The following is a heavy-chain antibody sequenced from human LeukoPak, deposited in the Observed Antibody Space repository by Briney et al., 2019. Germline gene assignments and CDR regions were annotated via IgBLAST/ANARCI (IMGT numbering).Heavy chain of an antibody. CDR3: AKRARVYYGSGSYLDAFDI. D-gene: IGHD3-10*01. V-gene: IGHV3-23*01. Sequence: SGGSLRLSCAASGFTFGSYAMSWVRQAPGKGLEWVSAISGSGGSTYYADSVKGRFTISRDNSKNTLYLQMNSLRAEDTAVYYCAKRARVYYGSGSYLDAFDIWGQGTMVTVSS. J-gene: IGHJ3*02. CDR2: ISGSGGST. CDR1: GFTFGSYA.